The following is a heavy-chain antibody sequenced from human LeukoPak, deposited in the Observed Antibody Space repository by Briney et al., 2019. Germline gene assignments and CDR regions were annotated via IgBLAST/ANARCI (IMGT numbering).Heavy chain of an antibody. D-gene: IGHD4-23*01. CDR3: AKDGSYGGYYYYYGMDV. Sequence: GGSLRLSCAASGFTFSDYYMSWIRQAPGKGLEWVSYISSSGSTTYYADSVKGRFTISRDNSKNTLYLQMNSRRAEDTAVYYCAKDGSYGGYYYYYGMDVWGQGTTVTVSS. V-gene: IGHV3-11*01. J-gene: IGHJ6*02. CDR1: GFTFSDYY. CDR2: ISSSGSTT.